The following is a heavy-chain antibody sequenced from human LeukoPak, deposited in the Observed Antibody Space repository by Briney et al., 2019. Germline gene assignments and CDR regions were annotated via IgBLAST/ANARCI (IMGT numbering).Heavy chain of an antibody. Sequence: SETLSLTCSVSGGFISITNYYWGWIRQPPGKGLEWIGSMHYSGSAYYSPSLKSRVTTSVDTSKNQFSLKLNFVTAADTAVYYCGGGPFYYMDVWGKGTKVTVSS. D-gene: IGHD3-3*01. CDR2: MHYSGSA. J-gene: IGHJ6*03. CDR3: GGGPFYYMDV. CDR1: GGFISITNYY. V-gene: IGHV4-39*07.